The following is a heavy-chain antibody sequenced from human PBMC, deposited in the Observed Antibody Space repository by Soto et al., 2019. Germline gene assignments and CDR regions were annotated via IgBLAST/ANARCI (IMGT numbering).Heavy chain of an antibody. Sequence: SETLCLTCAVYGGSFSGYYWTWIRQPPGTGLEWIGEINHSGSTNYNPSLKSRVTISVDTSKNQFSLKLTSVTAADTAVYYCARDKISGLFAYWGQGTLVIVSS. J-gene: IGHJ4*01. D-gene: IGHD2-8*02. CDR2: INHSGST. CDR1: GGSFSGYY. CDR3: ARDKISGLFAY. V-gene: IGHV4-34*01.